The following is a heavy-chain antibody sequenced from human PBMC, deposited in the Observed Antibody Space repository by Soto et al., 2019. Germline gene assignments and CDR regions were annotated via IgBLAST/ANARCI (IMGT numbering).Heavy chain of an antibody. Sequence: GRSLRPSCAASGFSFSSYGINWVSQAPGKGLEWVAVIWYDESVKYYADSVKGRFTISRDNSKNTLYLQMNSLRVEDTAVYYCARDRLSVAVAGTLDWGQGTLVTVSS. CDR1: GFSFSSYG. J-gene: IGHJ4*02. CDR2: IWYDESVK. CDR3: ARDRLSVAVAGTLD. D-gene: IGHD6-19*01. V-gene: IGHV3-33*01.